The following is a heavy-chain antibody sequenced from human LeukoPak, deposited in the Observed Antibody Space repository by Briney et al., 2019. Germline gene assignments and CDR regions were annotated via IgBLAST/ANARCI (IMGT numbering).Heavy chain of an antibody. D-gene: IGHD1-1*01. Sequence: GGSLRLSCAASGFSFSSHEMNWVRQAPGKGLEWVSYISSGGGTIYYADSVKGRFIISKDNAKNSLYLQMNRLRAEDTAVYYCARASEGRLDPLDHWGQGTLVTVSS. J-gene: IGHJ4*02. V-gene: IGHV3-48*03. CDR2: ISSGGGTI. CDR1: GFSFSSHE. CDR3: ARASEGRLDPLDH.